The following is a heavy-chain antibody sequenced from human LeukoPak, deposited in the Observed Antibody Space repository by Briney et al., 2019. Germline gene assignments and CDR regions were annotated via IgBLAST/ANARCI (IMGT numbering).Heavy chain of an antibody. CDR2: IRYDGGNK. CDR1: GFTFSSYG. Sequence: QPGGSLRLSCAASGFTFSSYGMHWVRQAPGKGLEWVAFIRYDGGNKYYADSVKGRFTISRDNSKNTLYLQMNSLRAEDTAVYYCAKDGYDFWSGYSYYFDYWGQGTLVTVSS. J-gene: IGHJ4*02. CDR3: AKDGYDFWSGYSYYFDY. D-gene: IGHD3-3*01. V-gene: IGHV3-30*02.